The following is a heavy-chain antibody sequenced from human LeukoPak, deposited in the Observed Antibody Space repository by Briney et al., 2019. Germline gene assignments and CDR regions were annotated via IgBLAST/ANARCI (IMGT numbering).Heavy chain of an antibody. D-gene: IGHD6-19*01. CDR2: IYSGGST. CDR1: GFTVSSNY. Sequence: AGSLRLSCAASGFTVSSNYMSWVRQAPGKGLEWVSVIYSGGSTYYADSVKGRFTISRDNSKNTLYLQMNSLRAEDTAVYYCARARVSSGWYGFFDYWGQGTLVTVSS. J-gene: IGHJ4*02. CDR3: ARARVSSGWYGFFDY. V-gene: IGHV3-53*01.